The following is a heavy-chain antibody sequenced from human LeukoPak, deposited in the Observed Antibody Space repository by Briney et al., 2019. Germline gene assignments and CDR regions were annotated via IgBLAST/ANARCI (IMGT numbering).Heavy chain of an antibody. J-gene: IGHJ4*02. Sequence: GGSLRLSCAVSGFTFSSYGMHWVRQAPGKGLKWVAVIWYDGSNKYYADSVKGRFTISRDNSKNTLYLQMNSLRAEDTAVYYCARETSYGGNPSTGYWGQGTLVTVSS. V-gene: IGHV3-33*01. CDR2: IWYDGSNK. CDR1: GFTFSSYG. CDR3: ARETSYGGNPSTGY. D-gene: IGHD4-23*01.